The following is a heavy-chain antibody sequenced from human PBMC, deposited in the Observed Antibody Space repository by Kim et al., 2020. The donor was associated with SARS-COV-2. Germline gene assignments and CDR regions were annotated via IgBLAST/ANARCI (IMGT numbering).Heavy chain of an antibody. Sequence: GGSLRLSCAASGFTFSSYGMHWVRQAPGKGLEWVAVIWYDGSNKYYADSVKGRFTISRDNSKNTLYLQMNSLRAEDTAVYYCARELSYCSSTSCPTTFDYWGQGTLVTVSS. V-gene: IGHV3-33*01. CDR3: ARELSYCSSTSCPTTFDY. J-gene: IGHJ4*02. D-gene: IGHD2-2*01. CDR1: GFTFSSYG. CDR2: IWYDGSNK.